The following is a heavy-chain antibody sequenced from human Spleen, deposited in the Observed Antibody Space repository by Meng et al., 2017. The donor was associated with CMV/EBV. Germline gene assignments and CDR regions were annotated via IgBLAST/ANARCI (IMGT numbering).Heavy chain of an antibody. Sequence: CAASGVTFSNFWRAWVRQAPGKGLEWVANVNQDEIEKYYVDCVKGRFTISRDNAKNSLYLQLNSLRAEDTAVYYCARGRAYTSYYLDHWGQGTLVTVSS. CDR1: GVTFSNFW. V-gene: IGHV3-7*01. J-gene: IGHJ4*02. D-gene: IGHD3-10*01. CDR2: VNQDEIEK. CDR3: ARGRAYTSYYLDH.